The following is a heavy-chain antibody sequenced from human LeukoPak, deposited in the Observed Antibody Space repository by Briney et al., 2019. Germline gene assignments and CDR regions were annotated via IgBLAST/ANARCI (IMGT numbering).Heavy chain of an antibody. D-gene: IGHD7-27*01. Sequence: PSETLSLTCTVSGGSISSGDYYWSWIRQPPGKGLEWIGYIYYSGSTYYNPSLKSRVTISVDTSKNQFSLKLSSVTAADTAVYYCAREGVTGDWYFDLWGRGTLVTVSS. CDR1: GGSISSGDYY. CDR2: IYYSGST. CDR3: AREGVTGDWYFDL. J-gene: IGHJ2*01. V-gene: IGHV4-30-4*08.